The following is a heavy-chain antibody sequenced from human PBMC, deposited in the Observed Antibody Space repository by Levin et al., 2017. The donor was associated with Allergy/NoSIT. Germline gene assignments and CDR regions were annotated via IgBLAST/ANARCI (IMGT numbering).Heavy chain of an antibody. J-gene: IGHJ4*02. Sequence: GGSLRLSCAASGFTFSSYWMHWVRQAPGKGLVWVSRINSDGSSTSYADSVKGRFTISRDNAKNTLYLQMNSLRAEDTAVYYCASFLASSSLDYWGQGTLVTVSS. CDR3: ASFLASSSLDY. D-gene: IGHD6-6*01. CDR2: INSDGSST. V-gene: IGHV3-74*01. CDR1: GFTFSSYW.